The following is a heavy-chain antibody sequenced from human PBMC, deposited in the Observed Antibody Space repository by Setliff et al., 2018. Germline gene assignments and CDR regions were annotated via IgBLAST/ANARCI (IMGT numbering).Heavy chain of an antibody. CDR2: INPHGSEK. CDR1: GFTYNNDW. J-gene: IGHJ4*02. V-gene: IGHV3-7*01. CDR3: FGAGTCSY. D-gene: IGHD3-10*01. Sequence: PGESLKISCGASGFTYNNDWVSWVRQAPGKGLEWLASINPHGSEKYYADSVKGRFTISRDNAKNSLSLQMNNLRIEDTAVYYCFGAGTCSYWGQGTLVTVSS.